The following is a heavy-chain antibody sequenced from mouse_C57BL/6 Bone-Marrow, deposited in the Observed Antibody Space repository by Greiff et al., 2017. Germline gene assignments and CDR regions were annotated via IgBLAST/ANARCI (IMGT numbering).Heavy chain of an antibody. D-gene: IGHD1-1*01. J-gene: IGHJ3*01. CDR1: GYTFTSYW. CDR3: ARLLRYSAGFAY. Sequence: QVQLQQPGAELVMPGASVKLSCKASGYTFTSYWMHWVKQRPGQGLEWIGEIDPSDSYTNYNQKFKGKSTLTVDKSSSTAYMQLSSLTSEDSAVYYCARLLRYSAGFAYWGQGTLVTVSA. CDR2: IDPSDSYT. V-gene: IGHV1-69*01.